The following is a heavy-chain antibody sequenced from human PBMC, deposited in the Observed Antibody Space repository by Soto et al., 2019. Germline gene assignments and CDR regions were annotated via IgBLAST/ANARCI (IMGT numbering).Heavy chain of an antibody. V-gene: IGHV4-4*02. D-gene: IGHD6-13*01. CDR2: IYQAGNT. CDR1: GGSISSNNW. CDR3: ARERAAAGSGWFDP. Sequence: SETLSLTCAVSGGSISSNNWWSWVRQSPGKGLEWIGEIYQAGNTNYNPSLKSRVTISLDKSKNQFSLKLTSVTAADTAVYYCARERAAAGSGWFDPWGQGTLVTVSS. J-gene: IGHJ5*02.